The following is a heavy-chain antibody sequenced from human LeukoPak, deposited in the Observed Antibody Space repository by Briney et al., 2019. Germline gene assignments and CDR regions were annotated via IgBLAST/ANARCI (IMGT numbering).Heavy chain of an antibody. Sequence: ASVKVSCKASGYTFTSYAMHWVRQAPGQRLEWMGWINAGNGNTKYSQKFQGRVTITRDTSASTAYMELSSLRSEDTAVYYCARGLLWFGELFLYWGQGTLATVSS. CDR1: GYTFTSYA. CDR3: ARGLLWFGELFLY. V-gene: IGHV1-3*01. J-gene: IGHJ4*02. D-gene: IGHD3-10*01. CDR2: INAGNGNT.